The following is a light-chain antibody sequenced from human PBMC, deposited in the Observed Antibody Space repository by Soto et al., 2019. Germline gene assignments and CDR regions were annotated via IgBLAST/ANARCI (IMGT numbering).Light chain of an antibody. Sequence: SYELTQPPSVSVAPGETARITCGGNSIGSKSVFWYQQRPGQAPVVVIYYDSDRPSGIPERFSGSNSGNTATLTISRVEAGDEADYYCQVWDSSSGYVFGTGTKLTVL. J-gene: IGLJ1*01. V-gene: IGLV3-21*04. CDR3: QVWDSSSGYV. CDR2: YDS. CDR1: SIGSKS.